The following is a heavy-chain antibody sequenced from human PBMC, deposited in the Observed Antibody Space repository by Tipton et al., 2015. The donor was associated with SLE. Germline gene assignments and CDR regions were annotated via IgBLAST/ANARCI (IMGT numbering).Heavy chain of an antibody. CDR1: GGSISSHY. J-gene: IGHJ4*02. V-gene: IGHV4-59*11. CDR3: ARGGDIVVVVAAPTFGY. Sequence: TLSLTCTVSGGSISSHYWGWIRQPPGKGLEWIGYIYYSGSTNYNPSLTSRVTIPVDTSTNQFSLKLSSVTAADTAVYYCARGGDIVVVVAAPTFGYWGQGTLVTVSS. CDR2: IYYSGST. D-gene: IGHD2-15*01.